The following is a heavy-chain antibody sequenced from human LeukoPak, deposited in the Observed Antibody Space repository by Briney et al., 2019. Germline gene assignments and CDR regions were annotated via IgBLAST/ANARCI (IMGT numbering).Heavy chain of an antibody. CDR3: ARDQDPGDYYYMDV. CDR1: GGSISSYY. D-gene: IGHD2-15*01. CDR2: IYYSGST. V-gene: IGHV4-59*01. Sequence: PSETLSLTCTVSGGSISSYYWSWIRQPPGKGLEWIGYIYYSGSTNYNPSLKSRVTISVDTSKNQFSLKLSSVTAADTAVYYCARDQDPGDYYYMDVWGKGTTVTVSS. J-gene: IGHJ6*03.